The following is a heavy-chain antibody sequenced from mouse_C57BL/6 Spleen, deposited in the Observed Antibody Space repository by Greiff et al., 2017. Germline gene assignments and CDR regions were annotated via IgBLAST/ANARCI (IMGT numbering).Heavy chain of an antibody. CDR2: IDPSDSET. CDR3: ARDGNYGLDY. Sequence: QVQLKESGAELVRPGSSVKLSCKASGYTFTSYWMHWVKQRPIQGLEWIGNIDPSDSETHYNQKFKDKATLTVDKSSSTAYMQLSSLTSEDSAVYYCARDGNYGLDYWGQGTTLTVSS. J-gene: IGHJ2*01. V-gene: IGHV1-52*01. CDR1: GYTFTSYW. D-gene: IGHD2-1*01.